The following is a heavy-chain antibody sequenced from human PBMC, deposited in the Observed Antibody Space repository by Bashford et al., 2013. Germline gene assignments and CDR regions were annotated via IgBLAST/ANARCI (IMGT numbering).Heavy chain of an antibody. CDR2: IYYSGRT. CDR1: GGSISSNGYT. CDR3: ARPTVSTALDAFDI. Sequence: TLSLTCTVSGGSISSNGYTGAGLASPHGKGLEWIGSIYYSGRTNYNPSLKSRVTISVDTSMTQFSLRVSSVTAADTALYYCARPTVSTALDAFDIWGQGDNGHRLL. D-gene: IGHD4-17*01. J-gene: IGHJ3*02. V-gene: IGHV4-39*01.